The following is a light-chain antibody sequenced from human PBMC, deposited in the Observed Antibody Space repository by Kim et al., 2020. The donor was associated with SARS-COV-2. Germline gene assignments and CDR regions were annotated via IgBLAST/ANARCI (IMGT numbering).Light chain of an antibody. CDR1: GDKY. V-gene: IGLV3-1*01. Sequence: GDKYAAWYQQKPGQSPVLIIFQDTKRPSGIPERFSASNFGDTATLTISGTQPLDEADYYCQAWNTTKYVFGSGTKVTVL. CDR3: QAWNTTKYV. J-gene: IGLJ1*01. CDR2: QDT.